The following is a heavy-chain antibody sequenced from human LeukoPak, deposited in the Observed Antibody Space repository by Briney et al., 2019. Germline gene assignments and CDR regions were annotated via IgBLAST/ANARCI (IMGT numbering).Heavy chain of an antibody. D-gene: IGHD4-11*01. V-gene: IGHV3-48*03. J-gene: IGHJ4*02. Sequence: GGSLRLSCAASGFTFSSYEMNWVRQAPGKGLEWVSYISSSGSTIYYADSVKGRVTISRDNAKNSLYLQMKSLRAEDTAVYYCARTLQAILVDYWGEGTLVTVSS. CDR1: GFTFSSYE. CDR3: ARTLQAILVDY. CDR2: ISSSGSTI.